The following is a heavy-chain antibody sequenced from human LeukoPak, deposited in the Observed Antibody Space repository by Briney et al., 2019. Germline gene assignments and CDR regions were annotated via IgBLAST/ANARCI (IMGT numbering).Heavy chain of an antibody. D-gene: IGHD7-27*01. J-gene: IGHJ6*03. CDR2: KYYRSKWYY. Sequence: SETLSLSCAISGDSVSNNSAAWNWIRQSPSRGLEWLGRKYYRSKWYYDYAVSVKSRITINPDTSKNQFSLQLNSVTPEDSAVYYCARDLDRLAVTGEHYYFYYYMDVWGKGTTVTVSS. CDR3: ARDLDRLAVTGEHYYFYYYMDV. CDR1: GDSVSNNSAA. V-gene: IGHV6-1*01.